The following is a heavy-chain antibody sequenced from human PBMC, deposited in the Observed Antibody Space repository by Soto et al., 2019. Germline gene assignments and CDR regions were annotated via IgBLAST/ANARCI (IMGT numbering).Heavy chain of an antibody. D-gene: IGHD6-13*01. CDR1: GFTFSSYG. J-gene: IGHJ4*02. CDR3: ARDGFPTGRAAAGTLFF. V-gene: IGHV3-33*01. Sequence: GGSLRLSCAASGFTFSSYGMHWVRQAPGKGLEWVAVIWYDGSNKYYADSVKGRFTISRDNSKNTLYLQMNSLRAEDTAVYYCARDGFPTGRAAAGTLFFWGQGTLVTVSS. CDR2: IWYDGSNK.